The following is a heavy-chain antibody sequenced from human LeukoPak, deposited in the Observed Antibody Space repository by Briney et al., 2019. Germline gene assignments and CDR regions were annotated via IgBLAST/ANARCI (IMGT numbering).Heavy chain of an antibody. CDR3: ARQSVAGTSAFDI. CDR2: IYPGDSDT. Sequence: GESLKISCKGSGYSSTSYWIGWVRQMPGKGLEWMGIIYPGDSDTRYSPSFQGQVTISADKSISTAYLQWSSLKASDTAMYYCARQSVAGTSAFDIWGQGTMVTVSS. V-gene: IGHV5-51*01. D-gene: IGHD6-19*01. CDR1: GYSSTSYW. J-gene: IGHJ3*02.